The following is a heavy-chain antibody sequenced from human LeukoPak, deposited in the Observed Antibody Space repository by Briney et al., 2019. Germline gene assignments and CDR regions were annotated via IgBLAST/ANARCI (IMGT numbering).Heavy chain of an antibody. CDR1: GFAFSSYA. Sequence: GGSLRLSCAASGFAFSSYAMHWVRQAPGKGLEWVAVISYDGSNKYYADSVKGRFTISRDNSKNTLYPQMNSLRAEDTAVYYCARSAPYYYYGMDVWGQGTTVTVSS. V-gene: IGHV3-30*04. CDR2: ISYDGSNK. J-gene: IGHJ6*02. CDR3: ARSAPYYYYGMDV.